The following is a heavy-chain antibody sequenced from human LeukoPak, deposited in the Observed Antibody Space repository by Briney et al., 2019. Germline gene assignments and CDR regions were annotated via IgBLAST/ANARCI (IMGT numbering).Heavy chain of an antibody. V-gene: IGHV3-30*18. CDR3: AKDRVVQQLVSRYFQH. CDR1: GFTFSSYG. D-gene: IGHD6-13*01. Sequence: GGSLRLSCAASGFTFSSYGMHWVRQAPGKGLEWVAVISYDGSNKYYADSVKGRFTISRDNSKNTLYLQMNSLRAEDTAVYYCAKDRVVQQLVSRYFQHWGQGTLVTVSS. CDR2: ISYDGSNK. J-gene: IGHJ1*01.